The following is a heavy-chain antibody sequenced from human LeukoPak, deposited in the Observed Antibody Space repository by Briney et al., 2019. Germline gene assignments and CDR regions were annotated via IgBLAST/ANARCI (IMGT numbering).Heavy chain of an antibody. Sequence: PGGSLRLSCAASGFTFSSYAMSWVRQAPGKGLEWVAAISGSGGSTYYADSVKGRFTISRDNSKNTLCLQMNSLRAEDTAVYYCAKDRTYSGYDDYFDYWGQGTLVTVSS. J-gene: IGHJ4*02. CDR3: AKDRTYSGYDDYFDY. CDR1: GFTFSSYA. CDR2: ISGSGGST. V-gene: IGHV3-23*01. D-gene: IGHD5-12*01.